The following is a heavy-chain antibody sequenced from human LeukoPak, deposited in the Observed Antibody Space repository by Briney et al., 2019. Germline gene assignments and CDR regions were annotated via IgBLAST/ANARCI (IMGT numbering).Heavy chain of an antibody. CDR1: GGSFSGYY. Sequence: SETLSLTCDVYGGSFSGYYWSWIRQPPGKGLEWIGEINHSGTTNYNPSLKSRVTISVDTSKNQFSLKLSSVTAADTAVYYCARRIQNYYDSSGYYTWFDPWGQGTLVTVSS. CDR3: ARRIQNYYDSSGYYTWFDP. V-gene: IGHV4-34*01. D-gene: IGHD3-22*01. CDR2: INHSGTT. J-gene: IGHJ5*02.